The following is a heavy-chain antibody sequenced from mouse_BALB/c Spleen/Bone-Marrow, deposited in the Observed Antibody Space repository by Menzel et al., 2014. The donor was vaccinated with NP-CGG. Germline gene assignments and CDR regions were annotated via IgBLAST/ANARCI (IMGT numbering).Heavy chain of an antibody. CDR2: INPSSGYT. J-gene: IGHJ3*01. V-gene: IGHV1-4*01. CDR3: ARSHYEYARAWFVY. CDR1: GYTFTSYT. Sequence: QVQLQQSGAELARPGASAKMSCKASGYTFTSYTMHWVKQRPGQGLEWIGYINPSSGYTNYNQKFKDKATLTADKSSSTHYTQLSSLTSEDSVVYYCARSHYEYARAWFVYCGDGTLVTVSA. D-gene: IGHD2-4*01.